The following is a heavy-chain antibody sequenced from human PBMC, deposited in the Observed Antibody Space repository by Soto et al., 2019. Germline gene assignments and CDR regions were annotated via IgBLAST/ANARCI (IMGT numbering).Heavy chain of an antibody. D-gene: IGHD1-26*01. CDR2: TYYRSKWST. J-gene: IGHJ4*02. Sequence: QTLSLTFAISGESVFIKSAAWNWIRQSPSRGLEWLGRTYYRSKWSTDYAVSMKGRITVNPDTSKNQFSLQLKSVTPEDTAVYYCARALAGSYDYWGQGILVTVSS. V-gene: IGHV6-1*01. CDR3: ARALAGSYDY. CDR1: GESVFIKSAA.